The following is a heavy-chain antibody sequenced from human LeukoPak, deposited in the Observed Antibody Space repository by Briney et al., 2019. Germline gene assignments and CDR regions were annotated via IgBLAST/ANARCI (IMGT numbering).Heavy chain of an antibody. CDR3: ARDQSGSLDY. Sequence: PGGSLRLSCAASGQHVSIAWMAWVSQAPGKGLEWVANINQDASTKNYVDSVKGRFNTSRDNAKNSLYQQIHRLRVHCTAVYYCARDQSGSLDYWGQGTLVTVSS. D-gene: IGHD1-26*01. J-gene: IGHJ4*02. CDR1: GQHVSIAW. CDR2: INQDASTK. V-gene: IGHV3-7*01.